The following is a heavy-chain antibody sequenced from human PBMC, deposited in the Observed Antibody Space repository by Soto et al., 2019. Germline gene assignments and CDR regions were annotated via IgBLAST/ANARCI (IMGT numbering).Heavy chain of an antibody. Sequence: QVQLVQSGAEVKKPGASVKVSCKASGYTFTGYDMHWVRQAPGQGLEWMGWINPNSGGTNYAQKFQGWVTMTRDTSISTAYMALSRLRSDDTAVYYCARGRSTVTPRGVRYYYYYMDVWGKGTTVTVSS. D-gene: IGHD4-17*01. CDR2: INPNSGGT. V-gene: IGHV1-2*04. J-gene: IGHJ6*03. CDR3: ARGRSTVTPRGVRYYYYYMDV. CDR1: GYTFTGYD.